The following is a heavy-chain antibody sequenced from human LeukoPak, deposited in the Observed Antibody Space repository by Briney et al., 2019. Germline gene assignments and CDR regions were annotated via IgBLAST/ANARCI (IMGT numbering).Heavy chain of an antibody. D-gene: IGHD3-22*01. CDR3: ARDHSYYYDSSGYLRSYYFDY. Sequence: ASVKVSCKASGYTFTSYGISWVRQAPGQGLEWMGWISAYNGNTNYAQKLRGRVTMTTDTSTSTAYMELRSLRSDDTAVYYCARDHSYYYDSSGYLRSYYFDYWGQGTLVTVSS. CDR2: ISAYNGNT. CDR1: GYTFTSYG. V-gene: IGHV1-18*01. J-gene: IGHJ4*02.